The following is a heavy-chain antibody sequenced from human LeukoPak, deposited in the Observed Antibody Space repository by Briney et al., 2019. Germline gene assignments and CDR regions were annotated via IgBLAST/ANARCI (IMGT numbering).Heavy chain of an antibody. CDR3: AKSVYGSGNY. CDR2: ISGGTT. J-gene: IGHJ4*02. Sequence: GGSLRLSCAASGFTISSYGMSWVRQAPGKRLEWVSSISGGTTYYADSVKGRFTISRDNSKSIVSLQMNSLRAEDTAVYYCAKSVYGSGNYWGQGTLVTVSS. CDR1: GFTISSYG. V-gene: IGHV3-23*01. D-gene: IGHD3-10*01.